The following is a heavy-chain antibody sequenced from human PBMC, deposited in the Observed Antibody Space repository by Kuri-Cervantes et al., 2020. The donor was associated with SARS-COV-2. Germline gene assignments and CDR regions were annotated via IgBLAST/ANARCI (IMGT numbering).Heavy chain of an antibody. Sequence: GESLKISCAASGFTFSSYAMHWVRQAPGKGLEWVSVITYDGSNRYYADSVKGRFTISRDNSRNTLYLQMNSLRAEDTAVYYCARSYYDYIWGSYRQEALDYWGQGTLVTVSS. CDR1: GFTFSSYA. CDR2: ITYDGSNR. V-gene: IGHV3-30-3*01. D-gene: IGHD3-16*02. CDR3: ARSYYDYIWGSYRQEALDY. J-gene: IGHJ4*02.